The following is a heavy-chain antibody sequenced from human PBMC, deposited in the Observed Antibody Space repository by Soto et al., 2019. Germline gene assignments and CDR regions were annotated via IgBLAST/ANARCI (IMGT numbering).Heavy chain of an antibody. CDR1: GGSVYTGGYY. Sequence: QVQLQESGPGLVQPSETLSLTCTVSGGSVYTGGYYWNWIRQPPGKGLEWIGFIYYSGSTNYSPSLKSRATISMDTSKNQFSLKLRSVTAADTALYYCVREVSVAATRWFDPWGQGTLVTVSS. J-gene: IGHJ5*02. CDR2: IYYSGST. D-gene: IGHD2-15*01. V-gene: IGHV4-61*08. CDR3: VREVSVAATRWFDP.